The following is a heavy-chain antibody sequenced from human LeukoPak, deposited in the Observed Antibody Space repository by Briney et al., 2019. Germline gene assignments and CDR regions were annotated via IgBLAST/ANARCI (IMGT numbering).Heavy chain of an antibody. CDR3: ARSGFGSGISFDL. CDR1: GYTFTSNY. Sequence: ASVKVSCKAFGYTFTSNYMHWVRQAPGQGLEWMGWINPNTGGTNSAQNFQGRVTMTRDTSITTAYMELSSLRSDDTAVYYCARSGFGSGISFDLWGQGTLVTVSS. J-gene: IGHJ5*02. CDR2: INPNTGGT. D-gene: IGHD3-10*01. V-gene: IGHV1-2*02.